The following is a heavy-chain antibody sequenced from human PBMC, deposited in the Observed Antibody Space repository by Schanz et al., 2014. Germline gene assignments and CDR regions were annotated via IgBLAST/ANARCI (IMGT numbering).Heavy chain of an antibody. D-gene: IGHD6-19*01. CDR1: GFNYKAYA. CDR2: IEFSGGTT. Sequence: EAQLLESGGGSVQPGGSLRLSCAASGFNYKAYAMSWVRQAPGKGLEWVSGIEFSGGTTYYADSVKGRFTIARDNSKNTLFLQMDSLRVEDTAVYYCAKAGSGWSTAGYYYWGQGTLVAVSS. V-gene: IGHV3-23*01. J-gene: IGHJ4*02. CDR3: AKAGSGWSTAGYYY.